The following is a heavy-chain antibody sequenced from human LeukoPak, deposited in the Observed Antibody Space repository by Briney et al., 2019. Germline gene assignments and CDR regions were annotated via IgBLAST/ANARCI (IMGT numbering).Heavy chain of an antibody. D-gene: IGHD2-15*01. V-gene: IGHV3-53*01. CDR2: IYSGGST. Sequence: GGSLRLSCAASGFTVSSNYMSWVRQAPGKGLEWVSVIYSGGSTYYADSVKGRFTTSRDNSKNTLYLQMNSLRAEDTAVYYCARDGGGNPHSTFSFDYWGQGTLVTVSS. CDR3: ARDGGGNPHSTFSFDY. J-gene: IGHJ4*02. CDR1: GFTVSSNY.